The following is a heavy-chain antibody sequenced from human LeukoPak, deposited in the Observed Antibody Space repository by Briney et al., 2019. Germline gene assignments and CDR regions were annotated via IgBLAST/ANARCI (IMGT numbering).Heavy chain of an antibody. V-gene: IGHV3-64*01. Sequence: GGSLRLSCAASGFTFSSYAMHWVRQAPGKGLEYVSAISSNGGSTYYANSVKGRFTISRDNSKNTLYLQMGSLRAEDMAVYYCARSSVGYDYWGQGTLVTVSS. CDR1: GFTFSSYA. CDR3: ARSSVGYDY. J-gene: IGHJ4*02. CDR2: ISSNGGST. D-gene: IGHD5-12*01.